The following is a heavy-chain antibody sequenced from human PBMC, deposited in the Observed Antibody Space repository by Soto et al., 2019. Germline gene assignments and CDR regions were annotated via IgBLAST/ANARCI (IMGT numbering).Heavy chain of an antibody. CDR2: IYYTGNT. J-gene: IGHJ4*02. CDR1: GGSISNSNYY. Sequence: QLQLQESGPGLVKPSNTLSLTCNVSGGSISNSNYYWGWIRQPPGKGLEWIGSIYYTGNTYYNPSLKSRVTISVDTSKNQFSLKLGSVTAADTAVYVCERHSIWLLLSDYWGQGTLVTVSS. D-gene: IGHD3-22*01. V-gene: IGHV4-39*01. CDR3: ERHSIWLLLSDY.